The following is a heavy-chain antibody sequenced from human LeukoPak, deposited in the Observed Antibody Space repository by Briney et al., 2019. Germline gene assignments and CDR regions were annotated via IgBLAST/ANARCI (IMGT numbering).Heavy chain of an antibody. J-gene: IGHJ4*02. CDR3: ARFTYNWNV. CDR2: INHSGST. CDR1: GGSFSGYY. D-gene: IGHD1-20*01. Sequence: KTSETLSLTCAVYGGSFSGYYWSWIRQPPGKGLEWIGEINHSGSTNYNPSLKSRVTISVDTSKNQFSPKLSSVTAADTAVYYCARFTYNWNVWGQGTLVTVSS. V-gene: IGHV4-34*01.